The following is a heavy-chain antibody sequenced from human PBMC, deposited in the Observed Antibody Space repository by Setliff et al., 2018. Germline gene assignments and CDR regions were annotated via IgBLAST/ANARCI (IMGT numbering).Heavy chain of an antibody. D-gene: IGHD1-26*01. V-gene: IGHV1-18*01. J-gene: IGHJ4*02. CDR1: GYTFSTYG. CDR2: ISAYNGNT. Sequence: ASVKVSCKASGYTFSTYGITWVRQAPGHGLEWMGWISAYNGNTNYAQKLQGRVTMTTDTSTSTAYMELRSLRSDDTAVYYCARSFSRSGKFLLDYWGQGALVTVSS. CDR3: ARSFSRSGKFLLDY.